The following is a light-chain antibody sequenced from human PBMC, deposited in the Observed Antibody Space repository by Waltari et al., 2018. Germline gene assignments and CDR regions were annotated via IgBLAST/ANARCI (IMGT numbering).Light chain of an antibody. CDR3: QQCNSYLLT. Sequence: DFQMTRSPSTLPASVGDRVTIPCRASQRIGSSLAWYQQKPGKAPKVVIYEASSLESGVPSRFSGSGSGTEFTLTISSLQPDDFATYYCQQCNSYLLTFGGGTKVEIK. CDR2: EAS. J-gene: IGKJ4*01. V-gene: IGKV1-5*03. CDR1: QRIGSS.